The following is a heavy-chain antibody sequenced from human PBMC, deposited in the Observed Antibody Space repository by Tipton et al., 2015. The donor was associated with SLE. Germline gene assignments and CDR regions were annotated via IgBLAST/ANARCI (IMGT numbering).Heavy chain of an antibody. Sequence: SLRLSCTASGFTFGDYAMSWFRQAPGKGLEWVAVISSDGSKKYYGDSVKGRFIIARDNSKNTLYLQMNSLRAEDTAVYYCAREYVGSGPDYWGQGTLVTVSS. CDR1: GFTFGDYA. CDR3: AREYVGSGPDY. D-gene: IGHD3-16*01. V-gene: IGHV3-30*04. CDR2: ISSDGSKK. J-gene: IGHJ4*02.